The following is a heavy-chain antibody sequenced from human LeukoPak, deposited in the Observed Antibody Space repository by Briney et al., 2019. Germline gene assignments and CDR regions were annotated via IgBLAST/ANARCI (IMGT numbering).Heavy chain of an antibody. Sequence: SETLSLTCAVYGGSFSGYYWGWIRQPPGKGLEWIGEINHSGSTNYNPSLKSRVTISVDTSKNQFSLKLSSVTAADTAVYYCARARVGYCSSTSCIKSAFDIWGQGTMVTVSS. CDR3: ARARVGYCSSTSCIKSAFDI. J-gene: IGHJ3*02. CDR2: INHSGST. V-gene: IGHV4-34*01. D-gene: IGHD2-2*01. CDR1: GGSFSGYY.